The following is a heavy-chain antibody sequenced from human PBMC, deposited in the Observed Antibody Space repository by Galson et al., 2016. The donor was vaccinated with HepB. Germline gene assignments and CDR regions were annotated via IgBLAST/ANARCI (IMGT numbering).Heavy chain of an antibody. D-gene: IGHD4-23*01. V-gene: IGHV3-74*01. CDR3: GRDHSVVLTTAYNWFDP. CDR1: GFAFGSHW. J-gene: IGHJ5*02. Sequence: PLRLSCAASGFAFGSHWMHWVRQVPGKGLVWVSRINSDGTISNYADSVKGRFTISRDNAKNTLYLQMNSLRVEDTAVYYCGRDHSVVLTTAYNWFDPWGQGTLVTVSS. CDR2: INSDGTIS.